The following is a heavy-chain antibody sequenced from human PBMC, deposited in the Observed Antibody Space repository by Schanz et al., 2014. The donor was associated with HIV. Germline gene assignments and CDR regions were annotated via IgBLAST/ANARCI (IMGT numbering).Heavy chain of an antibody. V-gene: IGHV3-30-3*01. CDR3: ARMEQLIIGYYYGMDV. J-gene: IGHJ6*02. Sequence: VQLLESGGGLVQPGRSLRLSCAASGFTFNSYAMHWVRQAPGKGLEWVTVISNDGSNKYYTDSVKGRFTISRDNSKNTVYLQMNSLRPEDTAVYYCARMEQLIIGYYYGMDVWGQGTSVTVSS. CDR2: ISNDGSNK. CDR1: GFTFNSYA. D-gene: IGHD3-16*01.